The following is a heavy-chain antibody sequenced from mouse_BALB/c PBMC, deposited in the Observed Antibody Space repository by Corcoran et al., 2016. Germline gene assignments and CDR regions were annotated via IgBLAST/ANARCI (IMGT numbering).Heavy chain of an antibody. CDR2: INPNNGGT. CDR3: ARDADWYFDV. V-gene: IGHV1-26*01. CDR1: GYTFTDYY. Sequence: EVQLQQSGPELVKPGASVKMYCKASGYTFTDYYMKWVTQSHGKSLEWIGDINPNNGGTSYNQKFKGKATLTVDKSSSSAYMQLNSLTSEDSAVYYCARDADWYFDVWGAGTTVTFSS. J-gene: IGHJ1*01.